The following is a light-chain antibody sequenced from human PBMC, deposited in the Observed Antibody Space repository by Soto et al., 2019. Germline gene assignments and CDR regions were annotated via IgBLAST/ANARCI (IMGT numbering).Light chain of an antibody. V-gene: IGKV3D-15*01. CDR3: QQYNNWPPWT. J-gene: IGKJ1*01. CDR1: QSVSYY. Sequence: EIVLTHSPGTLSLSPGERATLSFRASQSVSYYLAWYQQKPAQAPRLLIYDASSRATGVPDRFSGSGSGTDFTLTISRLQSEDFAVYYCQQYNNWPPWTFGQGTKVDIK. CDR2: DAS.